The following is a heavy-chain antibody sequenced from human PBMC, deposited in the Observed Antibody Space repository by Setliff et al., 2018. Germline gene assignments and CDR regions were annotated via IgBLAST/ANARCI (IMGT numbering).Heavy chain of an antibody. CDR2: IYYSGST. CDR3: ARMSGFLYMDV. D-gene: IGHD3-3*01. J-gene: IGHJ6*03. Sequence: PSETLSLTCTVSGGSISSSNDCWGWIRQPPGKGLEWIGSIYYSGSTYYSPSLKSRVTISVDTSNNQFSLKLNSVTAADTAVYYCARMSGFLYMDVWGKGTPVTVSS. V-gene: IGHV4-39*07. CDR1: GGSISSSNDC.